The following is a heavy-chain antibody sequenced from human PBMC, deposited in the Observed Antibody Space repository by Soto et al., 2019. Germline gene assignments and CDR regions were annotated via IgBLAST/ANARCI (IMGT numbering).Heavy chain of an antibody. V-gene: IGHV3-48*03. J-gene: IGHJ4*02. CDR2: ISNSGKTI. CDR3: ARDAPPSGNSYGHPFDS. Sequence: PGGSLRLSCAASGFTFSSYEMNWVRQAPGKGLEWVSYISNSGKTIYYADSVKGRFTISRDNAKNSLYLQMNSLRAEDTAVYYCARDAPPSGNSYGHPFDSWGQGTLVTVSS. CDR1: GFTFSSYE. D-gene: IGHD5-18*01.